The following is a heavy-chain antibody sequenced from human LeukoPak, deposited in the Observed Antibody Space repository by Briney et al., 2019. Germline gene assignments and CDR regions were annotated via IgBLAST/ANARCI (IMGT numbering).Heavy chain of an antibody. D-gene: IGHD6-6*01. J-gene: IGHJ4*02. Sequence: GGSLSLSCTASGFSFSGHGLNWAGKFPGRGLVWVSRISPTGSTASYADSVKGRFTVSRDNAKNTLYLQVNNLRAEDTAVYYCARGPNSNWSGLDFWGQGTLLTVSS. CDR2: ISPTGSTA. CDR3: ARGPNSNWSGLDF. CDR1: GFSFSGHG. V-gene: IGHV3-74*01.